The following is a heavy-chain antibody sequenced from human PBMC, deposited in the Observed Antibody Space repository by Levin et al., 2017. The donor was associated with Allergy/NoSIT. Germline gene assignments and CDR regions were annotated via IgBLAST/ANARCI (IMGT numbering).Heavy chain of an antibody. J-gene: IGHJ4*02. CDR3: AKEMTTVVPVFDY. V-gene: IGHV3-23*01. CDR1: GFTFSNYA. D-gene: IGHD4-23*01. Sequence: GGSLRLSCAASGFTFSNYAMSWVRQAPGKGLEWVSAITNSGRTYYADSVKGRFTVSRDNSKNTSYLQMNSLRADDTAVYYCAKEMTTVVPVFDYWGQGTLVTVSS. CDR2: ITNSGRT.